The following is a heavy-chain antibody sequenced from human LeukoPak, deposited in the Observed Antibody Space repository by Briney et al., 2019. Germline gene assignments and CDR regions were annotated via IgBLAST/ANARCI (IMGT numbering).Heavy chain of an antibody. CDR2: ISGGGGST. Sequence: PGGSLRLSCAASGFTFSTYAMSWVRQAPGKGLEWVSAISGGGGSTYYADSVRGRFTISRDNSKDTVYLQMNSLRAEDTAVHYCAKRENYYDSSGYHYVGAFDIWGQGTMVTVSS. V-gene: IGHV3-23*01. J-gene: IGHJ3*02. CDR1: GFTFSTYA. D-gene: IGHD3-22*01. CDR3: AKRENYYDSSGYHYVGAFDI.